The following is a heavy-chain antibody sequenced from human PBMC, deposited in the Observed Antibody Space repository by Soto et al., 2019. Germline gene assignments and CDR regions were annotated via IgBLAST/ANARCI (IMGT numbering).Heavy chain of an antibody. J-gene: IGHJ6*02. Sequence: VQLLQSGAEVKKPGASVKVSCKVSGHTLADLSMHWVRQAPGKGLEWMGGFDPVDGETVYAQKFRGRVTMTEGTSTDTAFMEMRSLRADDAAVYFCAITVSSQLLVMEVWCQGTTVTVS. D-gene: IGHD1-1*01. CDR2: FDPVDGET. V-gene: IGHV1-24*01. CDR1: GHTLADLS. CDR3: AITVSSQLLVMEV.